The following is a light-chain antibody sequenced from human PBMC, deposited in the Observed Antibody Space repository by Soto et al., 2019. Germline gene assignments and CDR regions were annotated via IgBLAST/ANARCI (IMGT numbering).Light chain of an antibody. Sequence: DFQLAQSPSSLSASVGDRVTITCRASQSISLYLNWYQHKPGKAPKLLVYTASRLQSGVPSRFSGSGSGTDFTLTISSLQPEDFATYFCQQSFTTPYTFGQGTKLEI. CDR2: TAS. CDR3: QQSFTTPYT. J-gene: IGKJ2*01. V-gene: IGKV1-39*01. CDR1: QSISLY.